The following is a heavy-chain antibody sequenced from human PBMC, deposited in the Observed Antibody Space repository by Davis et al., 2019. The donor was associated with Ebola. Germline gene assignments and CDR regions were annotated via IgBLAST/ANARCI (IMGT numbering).Heavy chain of an antibody. Sequence: GGSLRLSCAASGFTFSGSAMHWVRQASGKGLEWVGRIRSKANSYATAYAASVKGRFTISRDDSKNTAYLQMNSLRAEDTAVYYCVKVGYDSSFLIYWGQGTLVTVSS. D-gene: IGHD3-22*01. CDR1: GFTFSGSA. V-gene: IGHV3-73*01. CDR3: VKVGYDSSFLIY. J-gene: IGHJ4*02. CDR2: IRSKANSYAT.